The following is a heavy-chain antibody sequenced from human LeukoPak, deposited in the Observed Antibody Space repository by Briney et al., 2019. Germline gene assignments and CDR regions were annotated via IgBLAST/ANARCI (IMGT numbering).Heavy chain of an antibody. CDR2: ISDTGGRT. CDR3: AKGGQDFDFWRFDL. V-gene: IGHV3-23*01. Sequence: GGSLRLSCAASGFSFSDSAVSWVRHSPGGGLKWVSSISDTGGRTYYADSVKGRFTITRDNSRNTVNLQMNSLRAGDTARYYCAKGGQDFDFWRFDLWGQGILVIVSS. D-gene: IGHD3-3*01. CDR1: GFSFSDSA. J-gene: IGHJ5*02.